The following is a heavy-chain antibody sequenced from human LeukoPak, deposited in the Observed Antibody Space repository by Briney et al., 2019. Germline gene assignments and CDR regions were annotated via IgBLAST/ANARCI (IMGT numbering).Heavy chain of an antibody. CDR1: GYTFTGYY. V-gene: IGHV1-2*06. CDR3: ARGTSSGNSNWFDP. J-gene: IGHJ5*02. CDR2: LNPNSGGT. D-gene: IGHD4-23*01. Sequence: GASVKVSCKASGYTFTGYYIHWVRQAPGQGLEWMGRLNPNSGGTNYAQKFQDRVTMTRDTSISTAYMELSRLRSDDTAVYYCARGTSSGNSNWFDPWGQGTLVTVSS.